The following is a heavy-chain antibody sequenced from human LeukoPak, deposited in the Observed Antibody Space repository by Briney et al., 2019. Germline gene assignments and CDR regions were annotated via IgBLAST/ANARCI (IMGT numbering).Heavy chain of an antibody. V-gene: IGHV3-48*01. D-gene: IGHD4-17*01. CDR1: GFTFSSYE. CDR3: ARDYSTVTTFFDY. Sequence: GGSLRLSCAASGFTFSSYEMNWVRQAPGKGLEWVSYITGGSTTIYYADSVKGRFTISRDNAKNSLYLQMNSLRAEDTAVYYCARDYSTVTTFFDYWGQGTLVTVSP. J-gene: IGHJ4*02. CDR2: ITGGSTTI.